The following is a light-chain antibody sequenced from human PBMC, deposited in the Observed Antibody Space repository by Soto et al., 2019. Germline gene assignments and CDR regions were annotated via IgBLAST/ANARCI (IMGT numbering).Light chain of an antibody. CDR2: GAS. V-gene: IGKV3-15*01. CDR1: QNVSSY. J-gene: IGKJ1*01. CDR3: QQYNNWPRT. Sequence: EIVMTQSPATLFASPGERATLSCRASQNVSSYLAWYQQKPGQAPRLLIYGASTRATGIPARFSGSGSGTEFTLTISSLQSEDFAVYYCQQYNNWPRTFGQGTKVEIK.